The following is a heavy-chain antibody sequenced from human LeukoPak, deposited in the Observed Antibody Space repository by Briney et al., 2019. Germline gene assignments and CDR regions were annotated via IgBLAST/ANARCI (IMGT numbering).Heavy chain of an antibody. CDR2: INHSGST. CDR1: GGSFSGYY. D-gene: IGHD3-22*01. V-gene: IGHV4-34*01. CDR3: ARGYYDSSGYPLYYYYGMDV. Sequence: SETLSLTCAVYGGSFSGYYWSWIRQPPGKGLEWIGEINHSGSTNYNPSLKSRVTISVDTSKNQFSLKLSSVTAADTAVYYCARGYYDSSGYPLYYYYGMDVWGQGTTVTASS. J-gene: IGHJ6*01.